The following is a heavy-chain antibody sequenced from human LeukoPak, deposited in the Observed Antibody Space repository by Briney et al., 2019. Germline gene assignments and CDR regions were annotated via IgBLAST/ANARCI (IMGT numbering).Heavy chain of an antibody. CDR2: IYYSGST. V-gene: IGHV4-59*08. CDR3: ARADGRGYCSSTSCYAIDY. Sequence: SETLSLTCTVSGGSISSYYWSWIRQPPGKGLEWIGYIYYSGSTNYNPSLKSRVTISVDRSKNQFSLKLSSVTAADTAVYYCARADGRGYCSSTSCYAIDYWGQGTLVTVSS. D-gene: IGHD2-2*01. J-gene: IGHJ4*02. CDR1: GGSISSYY.